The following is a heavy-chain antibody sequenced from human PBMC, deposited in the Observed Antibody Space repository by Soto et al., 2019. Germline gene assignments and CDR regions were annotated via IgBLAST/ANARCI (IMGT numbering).Heavy chain of an antibody. CDR1: GGSISSGDYY. CDR3: ARGFDYGAIPSDDDAYDS. J-gene: IGHJ3*02. V-gene: IGHV4-30-4*01. CDR2: IYYSGST. D-gene: IGHD4-17*01. Sequence: SETLSLTCTVSGGSISSGDYYWSWIRQPPGKGLEWIGYIYYSGSTYYNPSLKSRVTISVDTSKNQFSLKLSSVTAADTAVYYCARGFDYGAIPSDDDAYDSWGQGTMVTVSS.